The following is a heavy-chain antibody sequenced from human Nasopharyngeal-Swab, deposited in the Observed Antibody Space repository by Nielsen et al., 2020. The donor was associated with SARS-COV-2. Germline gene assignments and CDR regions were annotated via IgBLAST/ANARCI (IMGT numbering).Heavy chain of an antibody. V-gene: IGHV3-30-3*01. J-gene: IGHJ6*02. CDR1: GFTFSSYA. CDR2: ISYDGSNK. CDR3: ARGLPPMDV. Sequence: GGSLRLSCAASGFTFSSYAMRWVRQAAGTGLEWVAVISYDGSNKYYADSVKGRFTISRDNSKNTLYLQMNSLRAEDTAVYYCARGLPPMDVWGQGTTVTVSS.